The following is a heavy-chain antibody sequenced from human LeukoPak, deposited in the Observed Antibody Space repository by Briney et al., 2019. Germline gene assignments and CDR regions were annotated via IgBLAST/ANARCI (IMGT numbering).Heavy chain of an antibody. V-gene: IGHV3-23*01. J-gene: IGHJ4*02. CDR1: GFTFSAYG. Sequence: GGSRRLSCAASGFTFSAYGMSWVRQAPRKGLEWVSAIGGSGFSTYYADSVKGRFTISRDNSKNTLYLQVNSLRAGDTAVYYCARRSTSTRHFDYWGQGTLVTVSS. CDR2: IGGSGFST. CDR3: ARRSTSTRHFDY.